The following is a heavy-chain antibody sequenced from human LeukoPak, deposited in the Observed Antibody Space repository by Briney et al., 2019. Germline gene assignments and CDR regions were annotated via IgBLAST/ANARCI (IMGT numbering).Heavy chain of an antibody. J-gene: IGHJ4*02. V-gene: IGHV3-23*01. CDR3: TSSLEWLPLFDY. Sequence: GGSLRLSCAASGFTFSSYAMNWVRQAPGKGLEWVSVISGSGATIDYADSVKGRFTISRDNSKNTLYLQMNSLRAEDTAVYFCTSSLEWLPLFDYWGQGTLVTVSS. CDR2: ISGSGATI. CDR1: GFTFSSYA. D-gene: IGHD3-3*01.